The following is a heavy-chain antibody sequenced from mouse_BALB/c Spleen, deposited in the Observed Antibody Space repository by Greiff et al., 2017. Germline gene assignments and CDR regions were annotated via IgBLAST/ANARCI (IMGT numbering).Heavy chain of an antibody. J-gene: IGHJ2*01. CDR2: ISNLAYSI. D-gene: IGHD1-2*01. CDR1: GFTFSDYG. CDR3: ARGYGYYYFDY. Sequence: EVQLQQSGGGLVQPGGSRKLSCAASGFTFSDYGMAWVRQAPGKGPEWVAFISNLAYSIYYADTVTGRFTISRENAKNTLYLEMSSLRSEDTAMYYCARGYGYYYFDYWGQGTTLTVSS. V-gene: IGHV5-15*02.